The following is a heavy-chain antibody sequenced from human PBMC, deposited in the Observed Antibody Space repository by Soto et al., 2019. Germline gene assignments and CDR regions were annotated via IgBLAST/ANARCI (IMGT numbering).Heavy chain of an antibody. CDR2: IYASGTT. CDR1: GGSFSGYY. CDR3: ARESRSELGTVEY. V-gene: IGHV4-4*07. J-gene: IGHJ4*02. D-gene: IGHD1-1*01. Sequence: SETLSLTCAVYGGSFSGYYWSWIRQPAGKGLECLGRIYASGTTTYNPSLRSRVTMSVDTSKNQFSLNLNSVTAADTAVYYCARESRSELGTVEYWGQGTLVTVSS.